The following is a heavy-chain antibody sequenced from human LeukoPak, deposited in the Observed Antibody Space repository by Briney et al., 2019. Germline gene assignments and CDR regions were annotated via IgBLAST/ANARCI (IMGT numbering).Heavy chain of an antibody. CDR3: ARFRITIFGVDEDY. D-gene: IGHD3-3*01. CDR2: INHSGST. J-gene: IGHJ4*02. V-gene: IGHV4-34*01. CDR1: GGSFSGYY. Sequence: KPSETLSLTCAVYGGSFSGYYWSWIRQPPGKGLEWIGEINHSGSTNYNPSLKSRVTISVDTSKNQFSLKLSSVTAADTAVYYCARFRITIFGVDEDYWGQGTLVTVSS.